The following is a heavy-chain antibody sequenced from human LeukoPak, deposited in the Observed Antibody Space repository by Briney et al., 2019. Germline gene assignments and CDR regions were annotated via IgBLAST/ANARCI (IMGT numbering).Heavy chain of an antibody. CDR3: ARELREYYYDSSGYYGYYGMDV. V-gene: IGHV2-5*02. D-gene: IGHD3-22*01. CDR1: GFSLSTSGVG. J-gene: IGHJ6*02. CDR2: IYWDDDK. Sequence: SGPTLVKPTQTLTLTCTFSGFSLSTSGVGVGWIRQPPGKALEWLALIYWDDDKRYSPSLKSRLTITKDTSKNQVVLTMTNMDPVDTATYYCARELREYYYDSSGYYGYYGMDVWGQGTTVTVSS.